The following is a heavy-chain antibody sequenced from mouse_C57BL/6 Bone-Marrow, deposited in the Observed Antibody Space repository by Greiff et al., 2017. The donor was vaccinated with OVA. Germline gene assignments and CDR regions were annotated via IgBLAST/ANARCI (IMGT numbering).Heavy chain of an antibody. V-gene: IGHV1-52*01. D-gene: IGHD1-1*01. J-gene: IGHJ1*03. Sequence: QVQLQQPGAELVRPGSSVKLSCKASGYTFTSYWMHWVKQRPIQGLEWIGNIDPSDSETNYNQKFKDKATLPVDKSSSTAYMQLSSLTSVDSAVYYCHLTTVGAFDVWGTGTTVTVSS. CDR2: IDPSDSET. CDR1: GYTFTSYW. CDR3: HLTTVGAFDV.